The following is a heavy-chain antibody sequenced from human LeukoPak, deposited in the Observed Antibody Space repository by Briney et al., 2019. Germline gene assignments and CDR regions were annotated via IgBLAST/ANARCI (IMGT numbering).Heavy chain of an antibody. V-gene: IGHV1-69*13. CDR2: IIPIFGTA. D-gene: IGHD2-2*01. J-gene: IGHJ5*02. CDR1: GGTFSSYA. Sequence: SVKVSCKASGGTFSSYAISWVRQAPGQGLEWMGGIIPIFGTANYAQKFQGRVTITADESTSTAYMELSSLRSEDTAVYYCARGPAKRGYCSSTSCSNWFDPWGQGTLVTVSS. CDR3: ARGPAKRGYCSSTSCSNWFDP.